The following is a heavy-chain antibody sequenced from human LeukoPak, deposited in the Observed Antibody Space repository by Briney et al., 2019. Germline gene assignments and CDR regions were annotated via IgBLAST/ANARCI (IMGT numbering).Heavy chain of an antibody. V-gene: IGHV3-66*01. CDR2: IYSGGRT. Sequence: GGSLRLSCAVSGFRISANFMSWVRQAPGKGLEWVSVIYSGGRTEYIDSVKGRFSMSRDNSKNTLYLQMSGLRVDDTAVYYCARENGRGVISPYFDDWGQGTLVTVSS. D-gene: IGHD3-10*01. J-gene: IGHJ4*02. CDR1: GFRISANF. CDR3: ARENGRGVISPYFDD.